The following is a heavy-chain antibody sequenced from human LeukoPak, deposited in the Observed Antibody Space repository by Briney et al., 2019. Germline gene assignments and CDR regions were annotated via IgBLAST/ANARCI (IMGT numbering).Heavy chain of an antibody. J-gene: IGHJ3*02. CDR2: TYYRSKWYK. V-gene: IGHV6-1*01. CDR1: GDSVSSNRAA. CDR3: ARESVDILVGFNSPATYAFDI. D-gene: IGHD3-9*01. Sequence: SQTLSLTCAISGDSVSSNRAAWNWIRPSPSRDLEWLGRTYYRSKWYKDYAVSVKSRITINPDTSKNQFSLQLNSVTPEDTAVYASARESVDILVGFNSPATYAFDIWGQGTRVTVSS.